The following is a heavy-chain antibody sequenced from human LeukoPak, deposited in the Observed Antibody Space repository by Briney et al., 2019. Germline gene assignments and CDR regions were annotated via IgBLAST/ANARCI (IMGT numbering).Heavy chain of an antibody. J-gene: IGHJ6*03. CDR2: ISAYNGNT. V-gene: IGHV1-18*01. Sequence: ASVKVSCKASGYTSTSYGISWVRQAPGQGLEWMGWISAYNGNTNYAQKLQGRVTMTTDTSTSTAYMELRSLRSDDTAVYYCARVQSRYYYYYMDVWGKGTTVTVSS. CDR3: ARVQSRYYYYYMDV. CDR1: GYTSTSYG. D-gene: IGHD5-24*01.